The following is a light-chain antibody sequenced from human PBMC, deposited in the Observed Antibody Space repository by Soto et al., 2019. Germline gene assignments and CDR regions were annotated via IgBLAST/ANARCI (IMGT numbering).Light chain of an antibody. CDR2: DAS. CDR3: QQYNSYPWT. V-gene: IGKV1-5*01. CDR1: QGISSW. Sequence: DIQMTQSPSSVSASVGDRVTITCRASQGISSWLAWYQQKPGKAPKLLIYDASSLESGVPSRFSGSGSGTEFTLTITSLQPDDFATYYCQQYNSYPWTFGQGTKVEIK. J-gene: IGKJ1*01.